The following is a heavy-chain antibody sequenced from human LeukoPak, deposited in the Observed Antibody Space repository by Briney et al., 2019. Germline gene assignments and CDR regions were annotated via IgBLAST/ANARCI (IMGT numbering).Heavy chain of an antibody. CDR2: INPNSGGT. D-gene: IGHD3-22*01. Sequence: ASVKVSCKASGYPFIGNYIHWVRQAPGQGLEWMGWINPNSGGTNYAQKFQGRVTMTRDTSISTAYMELSRLRSDDTAVYYCAREAITMIVVVTPNDAFDIWGQGTMVTVSS. CDR1: GYPFIGNY. CDR3: AREAITMIVVVTPNDAFDI. J-gene: IGHJ3*02. V-gene: IGHV1-2*02.